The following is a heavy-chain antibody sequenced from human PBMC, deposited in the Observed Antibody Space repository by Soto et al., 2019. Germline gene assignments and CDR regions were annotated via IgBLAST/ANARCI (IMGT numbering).Heavy chain of an antibody. CDR3: ARAVLVPAPIVYYYGMDV. J-gene: IGHJ6*02. Sequence: QVQLVESGGGVVQPGRSLRLSCAASGFTFSSYAMHWVRQAPGKGLEWVAVISYDGSNKYYADSVKGRFTISRDNSKNTLYLQMNSLRAEVTAVYYCARAVLVPAPIVYYYGMDVWGQGTTVTVSS. D-gene: IGHD2-2*01. V-gene: IGHV3-30-3*01. CDR1: GFTFSSYA. CDR2: ISYDGSNK.